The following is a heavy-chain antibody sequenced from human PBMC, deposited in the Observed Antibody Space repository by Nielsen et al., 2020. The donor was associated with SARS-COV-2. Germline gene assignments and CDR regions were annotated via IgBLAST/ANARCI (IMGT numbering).Heavy chain of an antibody. V-gene: IGHV3-74*01. J-gene: IGHJ4*02. CDR1: GFTFSSYW. CDR2: IDSGGTST. CDR3: VRAINGDY. Sequence: GESLKISCAAPGFTFSSYWMQWVRQAPGKGLVWVSRIDSGGTSTSNADSVKGRFTISRDNAKNTLYLQMNSLRAEDTAVYFCVRAINGDYWGQGTLVTVSS.